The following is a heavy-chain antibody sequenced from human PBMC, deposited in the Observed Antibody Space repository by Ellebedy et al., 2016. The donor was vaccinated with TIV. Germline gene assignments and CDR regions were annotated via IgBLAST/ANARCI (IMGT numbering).Heavy chain of an antibody. CDR1: GGSISTNDCY. Sequence: SETLSLXXTVSGGSISTNDCYWSWIRQHPGKGLEWIGYIYYSGSTYYDPSLESRVSISVDTFKNQFSLKLSSVTAADTAVYYCARAGLITGNDYWGQGILVTVSS. D-gene: IGHD1-14*01. CDR2: IYYSGST. J-gene: IGHJ4*02. CDR3: ARAGLITGNDY. V-gene: IGHV4-31*03.